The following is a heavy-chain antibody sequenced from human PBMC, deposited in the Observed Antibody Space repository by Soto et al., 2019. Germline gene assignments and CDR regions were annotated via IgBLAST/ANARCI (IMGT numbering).Heavy chain of an antibody. Sequence: QVQLVESGGGVVQPGRSLRLSCAASGFTFSGYGMHWVRQAPGKGLEWVAVISYDGSNKYYADSVKGRFTISRDNSKNTLYLQMNSLRAEDTAVYYCVSTPFGGVDYWGQGTLVTVSS. J-gene: IGHJ4*02. CDR1: GFTFSGYG. CDR3: VSTPFGGVDY. D-gene: IGHD2-2*01. CDR2: ISYDGSNK. V-gene: IGHV3-30*03.